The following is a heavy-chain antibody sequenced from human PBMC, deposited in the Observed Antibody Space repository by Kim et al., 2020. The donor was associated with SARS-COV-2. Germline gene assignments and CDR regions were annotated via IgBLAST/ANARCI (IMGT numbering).Heavy chain of an antibody. CDR3: AGSGVTAAGQEDYFDP. Sequence: SETLSLTCTVSGGPIKSGHYYWSSIRQQPGKGLEWIGYIYSSGSAFYSPSLKSRVTISLDTSKNQFSLNLTSVTVADTAVYSCAGSGVTAAGQEDYFDPCGQGTLVTVST. V-gene: IGHV4-30-4*01. CDR2: IYSSGSA. J-gene: IGHJ5*02. D-gene: IGHD6-13*01. CDR1: GGPIKSGHYY.